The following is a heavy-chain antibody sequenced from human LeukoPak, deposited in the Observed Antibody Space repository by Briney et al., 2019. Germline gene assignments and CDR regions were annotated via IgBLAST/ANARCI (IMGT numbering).Heavy chain of an antibody. CDR3: ARDSSQWLVT. V-gene: IGHV3-7*01. J-gene: IGHJ4*02. Sequence: PGGSLRLSCAASGFTFTHYWMSWVRQAPGKGLEWVANIKQDASEKYYVDSVKGRFTISRDDAKNSLYLQMNSLRAEDTAVYYCARDSSQWLVTWGQGTLVTVSS. CDR2: IKQDASEK. D-gene: IGHD6-19*01. CDR1: GFTFTHYW.